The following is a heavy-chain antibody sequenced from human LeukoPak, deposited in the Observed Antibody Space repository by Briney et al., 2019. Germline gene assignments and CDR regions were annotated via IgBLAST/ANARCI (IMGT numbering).Heavy chain of an antibody. CDR1: RFTFSNYG. J-gene: IGHJ6*02. CDR3: ARDRYGDHDYYYGMDF. D-gene: IGHD4-17*01. Sequence: GRSLRLSCAASRFTFSNYGMHWVRQAPGKGLAWVALIWYDGSNKYYADVVKDRFTISRDNSKNTLYLQMNSLIAEDTAVYYCARDRYGDHDYYYGMDFWGQGTTVIVSS. V-gene: IGHV3-33*01. CDR2: IWYDGSNK.